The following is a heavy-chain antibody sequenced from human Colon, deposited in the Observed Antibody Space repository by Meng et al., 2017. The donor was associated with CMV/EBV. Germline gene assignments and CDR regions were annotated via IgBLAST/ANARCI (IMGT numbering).Heavy chain of an antibody. CDR1: GFTFSTYA. D-gene: IGHD4-23*01. Sequence: GESLKISCVDSGFTFSTYAMTWVRQAPGKGLGWVSAISQNAITSSYADSVKGRFTISRDDSKSTLYLQMNSLRAEDTAVYYCGNPVRKGVWGQGTTVTVSS. CDR3: GNPVRKGV. J-gene: IGHJ6*02. V-gene: IGHV3-23*01. CDR2: ISQNAITS.